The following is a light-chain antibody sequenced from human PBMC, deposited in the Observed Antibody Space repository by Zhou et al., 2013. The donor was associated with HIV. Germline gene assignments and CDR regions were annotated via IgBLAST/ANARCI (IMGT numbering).Light chain of an antibody. J-gene: IGKJ1*01. CDR3: QQSYSPPWT. Sequence: DIQMTQSPSSLSASVGDRVTITCRASQGISNSLAWFQQKPGKTPNLLIYHSSILHSGVPSRFSGSRSGTVFTLTINSLQPEDFGTYYCQQSYSPPWTFGQGTKVEI. V-gene: IGKV1-39*01. CDR2: HSS. CDR1: QGISNS.